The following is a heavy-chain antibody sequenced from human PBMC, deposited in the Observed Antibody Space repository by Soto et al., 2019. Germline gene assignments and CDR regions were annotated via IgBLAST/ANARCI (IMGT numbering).Heavy chain of an antibody. CDR2: ISGSGGST. V-gene: IGHV3-23*01. Sequence: GGSLRLSCAASGFTFSSYAMSWVRQAPGKGLEWVSAISGSGGSTYYADSVKGRFTISRDNSKNTLYLQMNSLRAEDTAVYYCARYRRITMVRGGNWFDPWGQGTLVTVSS. CDR3: ARYRRITMVRGGNWFDP. CDR1: GFTFSSYA. D-gene: IGHD3-10*01. J-gene: IGHJ5*02.